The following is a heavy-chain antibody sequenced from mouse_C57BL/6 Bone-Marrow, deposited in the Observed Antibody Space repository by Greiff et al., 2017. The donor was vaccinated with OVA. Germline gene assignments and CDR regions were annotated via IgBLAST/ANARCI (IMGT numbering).Heavy chain of an antibody. CDR1: GFNIKDYY. CDR2: IDPEDGDT. Sequence: VQLQQSGAELVRPGASVKLSCTASGFNIKDYYMHWVKQRPEQGLEWIGRIDPEDGDTEYAPKFQGKATMTADTSSNTAYLQLSSLTSEDTAVYYCTSPSYSNLYAMDYWGQGTSVTVSS. J-gene: IGHJ4*01. CDR3: TSPSYSNLYAMDY. D-gene: IGHD2-5*01. V-gene: IGHV14-1*01.